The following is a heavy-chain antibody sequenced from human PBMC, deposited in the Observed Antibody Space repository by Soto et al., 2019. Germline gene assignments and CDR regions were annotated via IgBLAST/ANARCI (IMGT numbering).Heavy chain of an antibody. Sequence: SVKVSCKASGGTFSSYAISWVRQAPGQGLEWMGGIIPIFGTANYAQKFQGRVTITADESTSTAYMELSSLRSEDTAVYYCASYTTVTSRSDYYYYGMDVWGQGTKVTVSS. V-gene: IGHV1-69*13. CDR3: ASYTTVTSRSDYYYYGMDV. J-gene: IGHJ6*02. CDR1: GGTFSSYA. D-gene: IGHD4-4*01. CDR2: IIPIFGTA.